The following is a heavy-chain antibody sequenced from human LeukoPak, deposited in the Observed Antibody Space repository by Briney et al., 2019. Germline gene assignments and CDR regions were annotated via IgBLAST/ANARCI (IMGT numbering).Heavy chain of an antibody. CDR3: ARDGLGTYYSFYNWFDP. CDR1: GCTFTGYY. J-gene: IGHJ5*02. Sequence: ASVKVSCKASGCTFTGYYMHWVRQAPGQGLEWMGWINPNSGGTNYAQKFQGRVTMTRNTSISTAYMELTSLRSDDTAVYYCARDGLGTYYSFYNWFDPWGRGTLVTVSS. D-gene: IGHD3-10*01. CDR2: INPNSGGT. V-gene: IGHV1-2*02.